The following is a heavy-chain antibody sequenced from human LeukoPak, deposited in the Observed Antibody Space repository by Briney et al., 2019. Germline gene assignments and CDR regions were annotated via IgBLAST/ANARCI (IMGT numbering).Heavy chain of an antibody. CDR2: ISRSGSTK. D-gene: IGHD1-26*01. Sequence: GGSLRLSCAASGFTFSDYNMRWIRQAPGKGLEWVSSISRSGSTKYYADSVKGRFTISRDNAKNSLFLQMNSLRAEDTAVYYCAKDVVGGSYYAMIDYWGQGTLVTVSS. CDR3: AKDVVGGSYYAMIDY. J-gene: IGHJ4*02. V-gene: IGHV3-11*01. CDR1: GFTFSDYN.